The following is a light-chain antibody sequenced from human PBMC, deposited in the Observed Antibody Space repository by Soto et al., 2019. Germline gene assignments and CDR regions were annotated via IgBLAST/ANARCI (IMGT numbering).Light chain of an antibody. Sequence: EMVLTQSPGTLSLSPGERATLSCRASQSVSSSYLAWYQQKPGQAPRHLIYGASSSATSSPDRFSGSVSGTDFSLTISRLEPEDYAEYYCEQYGSSSPLTFGPGTKVYIK. J-gene: IGKJ3*01. CDR3: EQYGSSSPLT. CDR1: QSVSSSY. CDR2: GAS. V-gene: IGKV3-20*01.